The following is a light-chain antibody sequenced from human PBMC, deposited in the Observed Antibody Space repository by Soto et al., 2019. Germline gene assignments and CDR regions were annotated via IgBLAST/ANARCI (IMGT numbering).Light chain of an antibody. J-gene: IGKJ5*01. CDR1: QRISSY. Sequence: AIQMAQSPSSLSASVGDRVTITCRASQRISSYLNWYQHRPGKAPSLLIYDASTLRSGVPSRFSGSGSGTEFTLTISSLQADDFATYYCQQSDTYPLTFGQGTRLEIK. V-gene: IGKV1-13*02. CDR2: DAS. CDR3: QQSDTYPLT.